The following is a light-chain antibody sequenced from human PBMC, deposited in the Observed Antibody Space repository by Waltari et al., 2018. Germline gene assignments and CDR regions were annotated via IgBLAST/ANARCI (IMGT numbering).Light chain of an antibody. V-gene: IGKV4-1*01. CDR3: QQCYHLPS. Sequence: DIVMTQSPDSVAVSLGERATIHCRSSQNILSSSDNKNYLVWYQQKPGQPPKLLISCASTRESGVPDRFSGSGSGTDFTLTISSLQAEDVAVYYCQQCYHLPSFGGGTRVEIK. CDR1: QNILSSSDNKNY. J-gene: IGKJ4*01. CDR2: CAS.